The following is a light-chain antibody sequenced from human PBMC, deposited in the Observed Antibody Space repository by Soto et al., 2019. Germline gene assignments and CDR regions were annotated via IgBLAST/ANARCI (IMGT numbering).Light chain of an antibody. CDR2: GAS. V-gene: IGKV3-15*01. J-gene: IGKJ2*03. CDR1: QSVRSN. CDR3: QQYSNWPRS. Sequence: EIVMTQSPATLSVSPGERATLYCRASQSVRSNLAWDQQKPGQAPRLLIYGASIRATGIPARLSGSGSGTEFTRTTSSLESDEFAVYCCQQYSNWPRSFGQGTKLEIK.